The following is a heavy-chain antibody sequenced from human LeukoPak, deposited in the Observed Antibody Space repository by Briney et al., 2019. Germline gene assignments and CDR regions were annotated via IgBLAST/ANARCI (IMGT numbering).Heavy chain of an antibody. CDR3: AKGSRGYSYGHFDY. V-gene: IGHV3-13*01. CDR1: GFTFSSYD. CDR2: IGTAGEI. Sequence: GGSLRLSCAASGFTFSSYDIHWVRQATGKGLEWVSGIGTAGEIYYPGSVKGRFTISRENAKNSLYLQMNSLRAEDTAVYYCAKGSRGYSYGHFDYWGQGTLVTVSS. J-gene: IGHJ4*02. D-gene: IGHD5-18*01.